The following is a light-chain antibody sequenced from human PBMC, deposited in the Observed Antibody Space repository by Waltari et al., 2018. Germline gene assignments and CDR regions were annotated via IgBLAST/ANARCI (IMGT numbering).Light chain of an antibody. V-gene: IGKV3-11*01. Sequence: EIVLTQSPATLSLSPGERATLSCRASRSVSSYLAWYQQKPGQAPRLLIYDASNRATGIPARFSGSGSGTDFTLTISSLEPEDVAVYYCQQRSNWPPEVTFGGGTKVEIK. CDR2: DAS. J-gene: IGKJ4*01. CDR3: QQRSNWPPEVT. CDR1: RSVSSY.